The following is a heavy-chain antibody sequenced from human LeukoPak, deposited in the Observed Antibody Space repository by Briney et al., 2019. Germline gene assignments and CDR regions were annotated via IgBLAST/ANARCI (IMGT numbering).Heavy chain of an antibody. V-gene: IGHV1-8*01. CDR3: AGRIAIFGEHTDLGVGFDP. Sequence: GASVKVSCKASGYTFTSYDINWVRQATGQGLEWMGWMNPNSGNTGYAQKFQGRVTMTRNTSISTAYMELSSLRSEDTAVYYCAGRIAIFGEHTDLGVGFDPWGQGTLVTVSS. D-gene: IGHD3-3*01. J-gene: IGHJ5*02. CDR1: GYTFTSYD. CDR2: MNPNSGNT.